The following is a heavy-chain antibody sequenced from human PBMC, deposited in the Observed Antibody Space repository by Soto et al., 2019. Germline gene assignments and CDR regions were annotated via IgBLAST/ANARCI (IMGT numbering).Heavy chain of an antibody. J-gene: IGHJ5*02. D-gene: IGHD2-21*01. Sequence: GGSLRLSCAASGCTFSSYGMHWVRQAPGKGLEWVSTISSRNNDMYYVDSVKGRFTISRDNARNSVYLQMNSLRADDTAVYYCARDVNGGFCGAWGQGTLVTVSS. CDR3: ARDVNGGFCGA. V-gene: IGHV3-21*01. CDR2: ISSRNNDM. CDR1: GCTFSSYG.